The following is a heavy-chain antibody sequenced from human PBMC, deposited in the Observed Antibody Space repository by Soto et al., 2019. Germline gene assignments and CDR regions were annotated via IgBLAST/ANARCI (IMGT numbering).Heavy chain of an antibody. CDR1: EYNFVTYW. CDR2: IDPADSYA. Sequence: GESLKISCTASEYNFVTYWITWVRQKPGKGLEWMGRIDPADSYARYSPSFEGHVTMSVDRSINTAYLQWNSLRASDSAIYYCAKHIEDFYFGLDAWGQGTSVTVSS. V-gene: IGHV5-10-1*01. CDR3: AKHIEDFYFGLDA. D-gene: IGHD5-12*01. J-gene: IGHJ6*02.